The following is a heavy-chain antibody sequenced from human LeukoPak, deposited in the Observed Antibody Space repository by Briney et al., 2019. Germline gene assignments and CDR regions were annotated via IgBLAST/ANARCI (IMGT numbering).Heavy chain of an antibody. Sequence: SETLSLTCTVSGGSISSSSYYWGWIRQPPGKGLEWIGSIYYTGITYSNPSLKSRVTISVDTSKNQFSLKVSSVTAADTAVYYCAGRGNRDPDYWGQGALVIVSS. CDR2: IYYTGIT. V-gene: IGHV4-39*01. D-gene: IGHD1-14*01. CDR1: GGSISSSSYY. CDR3: AGRGNRDPDY. J-gene: IGHJ4*02.